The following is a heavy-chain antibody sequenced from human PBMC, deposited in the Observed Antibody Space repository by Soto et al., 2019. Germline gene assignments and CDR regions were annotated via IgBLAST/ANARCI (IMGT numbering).Heavy chain of an antibody. J-gene: IGHJ3*01. CDR2: ITSSGNGT. D-gene: IGHD3-10*01. Sequence: GGSLRLSCAASGFKFSNYAMSWVRQAPGEGPEWVSFITSSGNGTYYADSVKGRFTISRDNSKNTLYVQMNNLRAEDTAKYYCAKRFFGSGSPPGAFDVWGPGTMVTVSS. V-gene: IGHV3-23*05. CDR1: GFKFSNYA. CDR3: AKRFFGSGSPPGAFDV.